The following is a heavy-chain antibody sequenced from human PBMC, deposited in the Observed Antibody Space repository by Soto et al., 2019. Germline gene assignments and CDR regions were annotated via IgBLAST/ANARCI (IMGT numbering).Heavy chain of an antibody. V-gene: IGHV3-23*01. CDR2: ISGSGGST. CDR1: GFTFSSYS. CDR3: AKVDYGGNSVYFDY. J-gene: IGHJ4*02. Sequence: PGVSLRLSCAASGFTFSSYSMSWVRQTPGKGLEWVSAISGSGGSTYYADSVKGRFTISRDNSKNTLYLQMNSQRAEDTAVYYCAKVDYGGNSVYFDYWGQGNLVTVS. D-gene: IGHD4-17*01.